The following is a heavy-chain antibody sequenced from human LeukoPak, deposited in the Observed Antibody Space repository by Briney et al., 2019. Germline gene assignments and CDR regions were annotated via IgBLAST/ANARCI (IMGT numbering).Heavy chain of an antibody. D-gene: IGHD4-17*01. CDR3: ARQVYGDPSLLYNYYMDV. J-gene: IGHJ6*03. CDR2: IYHSGST. CDR1: GYSNSSGYY. Sequence: SETLSLTCAVSGYSNSSGYYWGWIRQPPGKGLEWIGSIYHSGSTYYNPSLKSRVTISVDTSKNQFSLKLSSVTAADTAVYYCARQVYGDPSLLYNYYMDVWGKGTTVTVSS. V-gene: IGHV4-38-2*01.